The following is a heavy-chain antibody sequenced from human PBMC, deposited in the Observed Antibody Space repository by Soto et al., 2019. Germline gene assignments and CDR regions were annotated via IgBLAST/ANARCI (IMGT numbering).Heavy chain of an antibody. CDR2: IRTKAYGGTT. CDR1: GFTFGDYA. CDR3: SRPPTGTTRFRDWFDP. J-gene: IGHJ5*02. D-gene: IGHD1-7*01. V-gene: IGHV3-49*03. Sequence: GGTLRLSCTTSGFTFGDYAMSWFRQAPGKGLEWVGFIRTKAYGGTTEYAASVKGRFTISRDDSKSIAYLQMNSLKTEDTAVYYCSRPPTGTTRFRDWFDPWGQGTLVTVSS.